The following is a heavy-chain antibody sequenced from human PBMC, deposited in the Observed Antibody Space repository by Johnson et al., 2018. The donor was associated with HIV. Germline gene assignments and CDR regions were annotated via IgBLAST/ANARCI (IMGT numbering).Heavy chain of an antibody. J-gene: IGHJ3*02. Sequence: QVQLVESGGGVVQPGKSLRLSCVASGFSLSSYGMHWVRQAPGKGLEWVALISYDGSNKYYADSVEGRFTISRVNSKNTLYLQMNSLRGEDTAVYYCARGIDGSAQNSDAFDNWGQGTMVTVSS. CDR1: GFSLSSYG. CDR3: ARGIDGSAQNSDAFDN. CDR2: ISYDGSNK. V-gene: IGHV3-30*03. D-gene: IGHD5-24*01.